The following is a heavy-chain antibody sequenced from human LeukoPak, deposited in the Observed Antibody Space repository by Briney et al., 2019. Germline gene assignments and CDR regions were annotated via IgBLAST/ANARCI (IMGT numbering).Heavy chain of an antibody. V-gene: IGHV3-23*01. CDR2: MSGKGVST. CDR3: AKDCNGGNCYIDY. J-gene: IGHJ4*02. Sequence: GGSLRLSCAASGFTFTNYAMSWVRQAPGKGLEWVSGMSGKGVSTYYADSVKGRFTISSDNSKNTLYLQMNSLRAEDTAIYYCAKDCNGGNCYIDYWGQGTLVTVAS. CDR1: GFTFTNYA. D-gene: IGHD2-15*01.